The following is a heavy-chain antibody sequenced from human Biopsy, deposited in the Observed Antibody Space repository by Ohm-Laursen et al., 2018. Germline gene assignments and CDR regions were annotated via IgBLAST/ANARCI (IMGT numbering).Heavy chain of an antibody. Sequence: SLRLSCAAPGFTFSSYGMHWVRQAPGKGLEWVAAIWCDGSNKNYADSVKGRFTISRDNSKNTLYLQMNSLRGEDTAMYYCAKCMTGGSNYYFHHCGQGTLVTVSS. CDR3: AKCMTGGSNYYFHH. CDR2: IWCDGSNK. CDR1: GFTFSSYG. J-gene: IGHJ4*02. V-gene: IGHV3-33*06. D-gene: IGHD2-8*01.